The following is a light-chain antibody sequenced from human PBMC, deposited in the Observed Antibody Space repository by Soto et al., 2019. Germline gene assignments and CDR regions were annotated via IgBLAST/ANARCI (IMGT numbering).Light chain of an antibody. CDR1: QAIRTA. J-gene: IGKJ1*01. Sequence: AIQLTQSPSSLYASVGDRVTITCRASQAIRTALGWYQQKPGKVPKLLIYAASILQSGVPSRFSGSGSGPDFTLPISSLQPEDFATYYCLLDFRYFWAFGQGTKVEIK. CDR3: LLDFRYFWA. CDR2: AAS. V-gene: IGKV1-6*01.